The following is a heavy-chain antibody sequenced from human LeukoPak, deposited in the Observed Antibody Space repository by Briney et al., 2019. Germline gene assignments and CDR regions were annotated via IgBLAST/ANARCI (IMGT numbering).Heavy chain of an antibody. Sequence: YPGGSLRLSCAASGFTFSSYGMHWVRQAPGKGLEWVAFIRYDGSNKYYADSVKGRFTISRDNSKNTLYLQMNSLRAEDTAVYYCANDEWSGYSPGYMDVWGKGTTVTVSS. CDR1: GFTFSSYG. CDR3: ANDEWSGYSPGYMDV. D-gene: IGHD3-3*01. J-gene: IGHJ6*03. CDR2: IRYDGSNK. V-gene: IGHV3-30*02.